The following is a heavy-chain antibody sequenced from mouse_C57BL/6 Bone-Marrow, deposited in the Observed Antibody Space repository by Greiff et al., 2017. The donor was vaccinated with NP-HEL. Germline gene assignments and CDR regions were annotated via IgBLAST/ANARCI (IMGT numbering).Heavy chain of an antibody. CDR2: FYPGSGSI. J-gene: IGHJ4*01. CDR1: GYTFTEYT. Sequence: VQRVESGAELVKPGASVKLSCKASGYTFTEYTIHWVKQRSGQGLEWIGWFYPGSGSIKYNEKFKDKATLTADKSSSTVYMELSRLTSEDSAVYFCARHEVDGYYPYAMDYWGQGTSVTVSS. V-gene: IGHV1-62-2*01. CDR3: ARHEVDGYYPYAMDY. D-gene: IGHD2-3*01.